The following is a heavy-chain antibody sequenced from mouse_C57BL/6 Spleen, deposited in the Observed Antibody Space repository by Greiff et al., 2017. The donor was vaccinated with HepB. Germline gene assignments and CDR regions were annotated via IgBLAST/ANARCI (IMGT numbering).Heavy chain of an antibody. CDR3: ARGDYGSAMDY. V-gene: IGHV1-69*01. Sequence: QVQLKQPGAELVMPGASVKLSCKASGYTFTSYWMHWVKQRPGQGLEWIGEIDPSDSYTNYNQKFKGKSTLTVDKSSSTAYMQLSSLTSEDSAVYYCARGDYGSAMDYWGQGTSVTVSS. J-gene: IGHJ4*01. CDR2: IDPSDSYT. D-gene: IGHD1-1*01. CDR1: GYTFTSYW.